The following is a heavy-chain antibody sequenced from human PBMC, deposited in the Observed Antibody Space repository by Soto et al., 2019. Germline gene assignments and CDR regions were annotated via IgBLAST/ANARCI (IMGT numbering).Heavy chain of an antibody. CDR3: ARDLGYCSGGSCYAEKLADY. Sequence: GGSLRLSCAASGFTFSSYSMNWVRQAPGKGLEWVSSISSSSSYIYYADSVKGRFTISRDNAKNSLYLQMNSLRAEDTAVYYCARDLGYCSGGSCYAEKLADYWGQGTLVTVSS. J-gene: IGHJ4*02. V-gene: IGHV3-21*01. CDR1: GFTFSSYS. D-gene: IGHD2-15*01. CDR2: ISSSSSYI.